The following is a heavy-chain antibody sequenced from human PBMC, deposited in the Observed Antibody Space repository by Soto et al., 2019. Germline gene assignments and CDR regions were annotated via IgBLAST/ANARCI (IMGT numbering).Heavy chain of an antibody. Sequence: SETLSLTCAVYGGSFSGYYWSWIRQPPGKGLEWIGEINHSGSTNYNPSLKSRVTISVDTSKNQFSLKLSSVTAADTAVYYCARGLINYDIFTGYYIPRYYSGMDVCDQGTTVT. CDR2: INHSGST. J-gene: IGHJ6*02. D-gene: IGHD3-9*01. CDR3: ARGLINYDIFTGYYIPRYYSGMDV. V-gene: IGHV4-34*01. CDR1: GGSFSGYY.